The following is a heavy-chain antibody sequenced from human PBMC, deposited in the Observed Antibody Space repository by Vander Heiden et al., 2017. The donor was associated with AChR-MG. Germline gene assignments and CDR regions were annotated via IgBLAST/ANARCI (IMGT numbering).Heavy chain of an antibody. D-gene: IGHD3-10*01. CDR3: AKDLQDFYGSGSFAEN. V-gene: IGHV3-23*01. J-gene: IGHJ4*02. CDR2: IGDSGGST. Sequence: EVQLLESGGGLVQPGGSLRLSCAASGFTFYIYAMSWVRPAPGKGLEWVSGIGDSGGSTFYADSVKGRFTISRDNSKNTLYLQMNGLRAEDTAVYYCAKDLQDFYGSGSFAENWGQGTLVTVSS. CDR1: GFTFYIYA.